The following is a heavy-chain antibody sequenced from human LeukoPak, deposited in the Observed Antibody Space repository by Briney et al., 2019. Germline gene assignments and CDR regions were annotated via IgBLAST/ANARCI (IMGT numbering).Heavy chain of an antibody. CDR2: IWYDGSNK. D-gene: IGHD6-19*01. Sequence: PGGSLRLSCAASGFTFSTYGLHWVRQAPSKGLEWVALIWYDGSNKYYADSVKGRFTISRDNSKNTLYLQMNSLRAEDTAVYYCAREKQKYSSGWYCLDYWGQGTLVTVSS. CDR1: GFTFSTYG. V-gene: IGHV3-33*01. CDR3: AREKQKYSSGWYCLDY. J-gene: IGHJ4*02.